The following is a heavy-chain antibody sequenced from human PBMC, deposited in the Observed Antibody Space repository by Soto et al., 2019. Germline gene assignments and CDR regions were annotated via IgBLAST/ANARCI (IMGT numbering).Heavy chain of an antibody. CDR1: GGSISSYY. CDR2: IYYSGST. J-gene: IGHJ2*01. D-gene: IGHD3-9*01. Sequence: QVQLQESGPGLVKPSETLSLTCTVSGGSISSYYWSWIRQPPGKGLEWIGYIYYSGSTNYNPSLKSRVTISVDTSKNQFSLKLSSVTAADTAVYYCAKTRADYDILTGYSNWYFDLWGRGTLVTVSS. V-gene: IGHV4-59*08. CDR3: AKTRADYDILTGYSNWYFDL.